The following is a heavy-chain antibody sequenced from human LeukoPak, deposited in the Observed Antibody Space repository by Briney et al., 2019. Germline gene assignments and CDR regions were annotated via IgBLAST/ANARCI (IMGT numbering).Heavy chain of an antibody. V-gene: IGHV3-30*03. D-gene: IGHD3-22*01. CDR3: ARAGRYSYDSSGYYYDAFDV. CDR1: GFTFSNCD. J-gene: IGHJ3*01. Sequence: QTGGSLRLSCAASGFTFSNCDIHWVRQAPGMGLEWVAVISYDGINRYYADSVKGRFTISRDNDKNSLYLQMNSLRAEDTAVYYCARAGRYSYDSSGYYYDAFDVWGQGTMVTVSS. CDR2: ISYDGINR.